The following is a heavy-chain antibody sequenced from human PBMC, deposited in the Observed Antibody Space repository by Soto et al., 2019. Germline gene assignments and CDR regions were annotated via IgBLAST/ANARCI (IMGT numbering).Heavy chain of an antibody. J-gene: IGHJ3*01. CDR1: GYTFTSYD. CDR3: ARVEVRWLVSGLAFDF. Sequence: ASVKVSCKASGYTFTSYDINWVRQATGQGLEWMGWMNPNSGNTGYAQKFQGRVTMTRNTSISTAYMELSSPRSEDTAVYYCARVEVRWLVSGLAFDFWAQGTMVTVSS. D-gene: IGHD6-19*01. CDR2: MNPNSGNT. V-gene: IGHV1-8*01.